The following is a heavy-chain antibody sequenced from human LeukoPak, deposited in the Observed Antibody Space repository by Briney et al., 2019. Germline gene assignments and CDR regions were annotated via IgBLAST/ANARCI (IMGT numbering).Heavy chain of an antibody. CDR3: ARDRLGYNWYYYYMDV. CDR2: IYYSGST. D-gene: IGHD1-20*01. V-gene: IGHV4-31*03. Sequence: PSQTLSLTCTVSGGSISSGGYYWSWIRQHPGKGLEWIGYIYYSGSTYYNPSLKSRVTISVDTSKNQFSLKLSSVTAADTAVYYCARDRLGYNWYYYYMDVWGKGTTVTVSS. J-gene: IGHJ6*03. CDR1: GGSISSGGYY.